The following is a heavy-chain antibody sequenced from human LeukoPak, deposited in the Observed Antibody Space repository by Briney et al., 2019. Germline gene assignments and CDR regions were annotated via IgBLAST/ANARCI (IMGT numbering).Heavy chain of an antibody. Sequence: PGGSLRLSCAASGFTFSSYAMSWVRQAPGKGLEWVSAISGTGGSTYYADSVKGRFAISRDNSKNTLYLPMNSLRAEDTAVYYCARDGYGILTGYSSSFDYWGQGTLVTVSS. V-gene: IGHV3-23*01. CDR2: ISGTGGST. CDR1: GFTFSSYA. D-gene: IGHD3-9*01. J-gene: IGHJ4*02. CDR3: ARDGYGILTGYSSSFDY.